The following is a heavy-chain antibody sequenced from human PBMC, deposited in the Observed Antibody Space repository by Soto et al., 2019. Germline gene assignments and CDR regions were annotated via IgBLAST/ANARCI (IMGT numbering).Heavy chain of an antibody. Sequence: QVQLVQSGAEEKKPVASVKVSWKASTDTFSIYTIHWVREAPGQRLEWMGWINAGNGNTKYSQTLQGRVTMTRNTSARTAYLVPSSLRSDGTAVYSCARLVYNTWGMDVWGQGTTVTLSS. CDR1: TDTFSIYT. J-gene: IGHJ6*02. CDR2: INAGNGNT. V-gene: IGHV1-3*05. CDR3: ARLVYNTWGMDV. D-gene: IGHD1-20*01.